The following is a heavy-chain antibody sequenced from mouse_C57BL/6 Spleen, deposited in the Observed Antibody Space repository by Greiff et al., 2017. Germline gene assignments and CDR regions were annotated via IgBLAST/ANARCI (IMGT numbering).Heavy chain of an antibody. D-gene: IGHD3-3*01. J-gene: IGHJ2*01. CDR3: AREGTYY. CDR2: IDPSDCYT. Sequence: QVQLQQPGAELVMPGASVKLSCKASGYTFTSYWMHWVKQRPGQGLEWIGEIDPSDCYTNYNQEFKGKSTLTVDKSSSTAYMQLSSLTSEDSAVYYCAREGTYYWGQGTTLTVSS. V-gene: IGHV1-69*01. CDR1: GYTFTSYW.